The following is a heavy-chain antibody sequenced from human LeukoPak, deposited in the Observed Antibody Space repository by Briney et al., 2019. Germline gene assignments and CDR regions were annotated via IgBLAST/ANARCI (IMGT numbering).Heavy chain of an antibody. V-gene: IGHV3-21*01. Sequence: PGGSLRLSCAASGFTFSSYSMNWVRQAPGKGLEWVSSISSSRSYIYYADSVKGRFTISRDNAKNSPYLQMNSLRVEDTAVYYCARGGYFDSSGTDDYWGQGTLVTVSS. CDR3: ARGGYFDSSGTDDY. J-gene: IGHJ4*02. CDR1: GFTFSSYS. D-gene: IGHD3-22*01. CDR2: ISSSRSYI.